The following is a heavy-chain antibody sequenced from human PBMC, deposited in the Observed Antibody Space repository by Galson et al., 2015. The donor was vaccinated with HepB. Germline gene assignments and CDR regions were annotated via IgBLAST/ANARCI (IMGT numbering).Heavy chain of an antibody. CDR1: GFTFDDHA. D-gene: IGHD6-13*01. CDR2: ISWDGGST. Sequence: SLRLSCAASGFTFDDHAMHWVRQAPGKGLEWVSLISWDGGSTYYADSVKGRFTISRDNSKNSLYLQMNSLRAEDTALYYCAKGAAAGIGYWGQGTLVTVSS. J-gene: IGHJ4*02. CDR3: AKGAAAGIGY. V-gene: IGHV3-43D*03.